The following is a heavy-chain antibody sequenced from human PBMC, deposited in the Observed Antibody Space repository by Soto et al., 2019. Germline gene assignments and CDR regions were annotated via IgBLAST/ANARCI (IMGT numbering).Heavy chain of an antibody. CDR2: IRAYTGNT. V-gene: IGHV1-18*01. CDR1: GYTFTSYG. D-gene: IGHD1-26*01. J-gene: IGHJ4*02. Sequence: QVQLVQSGAEVKQPGASVKVSCTASGYTFTSYGIIWVRQAPGQGLEWMGWIRAYTGNTHYAQKLQGRVTMTTDTSTSTAYMELRSLRSDDTAGYYGARDRGSYALDYWGQGHLVTVAS. CDR3: ARDRGSYALDY.